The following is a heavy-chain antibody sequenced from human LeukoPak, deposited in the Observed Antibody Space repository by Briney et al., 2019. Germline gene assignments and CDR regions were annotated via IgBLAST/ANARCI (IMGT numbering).Heavy chain of an antibody. CDR2: MNPNSGNT. CDR1: GYTFTSYD. CDR3: ARSTIHPGYSFDY. J-gene: IGHJ4*02. V-gene: IGHV1-8*01. D-gene: IGHD2-21*01. Sequence: ASVNVSCKASGYTFTSYDINWVRQATGQGLEWMGWMNPNSGNTGYAQKFQGRVTMTRNTSIGTAYMELSSLRSEDTAVYYCARSTIHPGYSFDYWGQGTLVTVSS.